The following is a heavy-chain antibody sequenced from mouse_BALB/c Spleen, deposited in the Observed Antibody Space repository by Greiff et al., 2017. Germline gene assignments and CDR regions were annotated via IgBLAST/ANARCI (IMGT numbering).Heavy chain of an antibody. D-gene: IGHD4-1*01. CDR2: IWGDGST. CDR1: GFSLTGYG. Sequence: VQGVESGPGLVAPSQSLSITCTVSGFSLTGYGVNWVRQPPGKGLEWLGMIWGDGSTDYNSALKSRLSISKDNSKSQVFLKMNSLQTDDTARYYWAREGTGTYYYAMDYWGQGTSVTVSS. V-gene: IGHV2-6-7*01. J-gene: IGHJ4*01. CDR3: AREGTGTYYYAMDY.